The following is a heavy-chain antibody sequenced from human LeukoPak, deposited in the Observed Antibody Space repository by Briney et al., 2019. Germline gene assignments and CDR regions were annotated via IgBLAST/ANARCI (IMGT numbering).Heavy chain of an antibody. Sequence: GKSLKISCQGSGYSFTNYWIGWVRQMSGKSLEWMGLIHPGDSETRYSPSFQGQVTISVDKSINTAYLQWSSLKASDTAMYYCARWAAARPTDFWGQGTLATVSS. V-gene: IGHV5-51*01. J-gene: IGHJ4*02. CDR3: ARWAAARPTDF. D-gene: IGHD2-2*01. CDR1: GYSFTNYW. CDR2: IHPGDSET.